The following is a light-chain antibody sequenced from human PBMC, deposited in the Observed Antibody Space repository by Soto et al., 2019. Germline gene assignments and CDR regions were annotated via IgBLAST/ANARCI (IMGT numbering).Light chain of an antibody. CDR2: AAS. CDR1: QGISNY. Sequence: DNQMTQSPSSLSASVGDRVTITCRASQGISNYLAWYQQKPGKVPKLLIHAASTLQSGAPSRFSGSGSGTDFTLSISSLQPEDVATYYCQKYSSAPFTFGPGTKVDIK. J-gene: IGKJ3*01. CDR3: QKYSSAPFT. V-gene: IGKV1-27*01.